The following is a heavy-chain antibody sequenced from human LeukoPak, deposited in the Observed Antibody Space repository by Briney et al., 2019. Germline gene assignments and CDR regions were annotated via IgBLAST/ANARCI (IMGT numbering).Heavy chain of an antibody. J-gene: IGHJ4*02. CDR3: AGSSGPPFDY. D-gene: IGHD3-22*01. CDR2: IYYSGST. CDR1: GGSISSGGYY. Sequence: SQTLSLTCTVSGGSISSGGYYWGWIRQHPGKGLEWIGYIYYSGSTYYNPSLKSRVTISVDTSKNQFSLKLSSVTAADTAVYYCAGSSGPPFDYWGQGTLVTVSS. V-gene: IGHV4-31*03.